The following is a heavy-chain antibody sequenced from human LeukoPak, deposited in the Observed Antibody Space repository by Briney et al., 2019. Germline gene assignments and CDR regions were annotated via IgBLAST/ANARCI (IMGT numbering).Heavy chain of an antibody. Sequence: GGSLRLSCAASGISVSSNYMSWVRQAPGKGLEWVSYISSSGSTIYYADSVKGRFTISRDNAKNSLYLQMNSLRAEDTAVYYCAKNVEMALGAFDIWGQGTIVTASS. CDR2: ISSSGSTI. CDR3: AKNVEMALGAFDI. J-gene: IGHJ3*02. CDR1: GISVSSNY. V-gene: IGHV3-11*04. D-gene: IGHD5-24*01.